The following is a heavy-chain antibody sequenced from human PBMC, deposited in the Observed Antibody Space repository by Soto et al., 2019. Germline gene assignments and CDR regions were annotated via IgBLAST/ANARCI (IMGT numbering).Heavy chain of an antibody. CDR2: IWYDGSNK. CDR3: ARMYYYDSSGPSINDAFDI. Sequence: SGGSLRLSCAASGFTFSSYGMHWVRQAPGKGLEWVAVIWYDGSNKYYADSVKGRFTISRDNSKNTLYLQMNSLRAEDTAVYYCARMYYYDSSGPSINDAFDIWGQGTMVTVSS. CDR1: GFTFSSYG. J-gene: IGHJ3*02. D-gene: IGHD3-22*01. V-gene: IGHV3-33*01.